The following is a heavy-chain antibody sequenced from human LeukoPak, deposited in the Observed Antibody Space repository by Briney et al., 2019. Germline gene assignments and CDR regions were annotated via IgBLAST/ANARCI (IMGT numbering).Heavy chain of an antibody. Sequence: GGSLRLSCAVSGLTFSSYWMSWVRQAPGKGLEWVANIKEDGSEKYYVDSVKGRFTISRDNAKNSLYLQMNSLRAEDTAVYYCANGATTGSAFDYWGQGTLVTVSS. CDR1: GLTFSSYW. D-gene: IGHD4-17*01. V-gene: IGHV3-7*03. J-gene: IGHJ4*02. CDR2: IKEDGSEK. CDR3: ANGATTGSAFDY.